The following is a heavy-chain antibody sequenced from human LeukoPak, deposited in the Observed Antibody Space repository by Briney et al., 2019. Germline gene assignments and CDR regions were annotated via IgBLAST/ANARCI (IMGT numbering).Heavy chain of an antibody. V-gene: IGHV1-8*01. CDR2: MNPNSGNS. CDR1: GYTFTRFA. J-gene: IGHJ4*02. CDR3: VRVRGNCGDDCYSFDS. Sequence: ASVKVSCMASGYTFTRFAFSWVRQATGQGLEWMGWMNPNSGNSGYEQRFQGRVTLTRNTAIRTAYMELSGLRSDDTAVHYCVRVRGNCGDDCYSFDSWGQGTLVTVSS. D-gene: IGHD2-21*02.